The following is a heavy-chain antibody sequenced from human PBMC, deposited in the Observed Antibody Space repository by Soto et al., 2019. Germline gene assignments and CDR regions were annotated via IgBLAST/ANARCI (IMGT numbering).Heavy chain of an antibody. CDR1: GFSLSTRGVA. CDR3: AHRLTATAFDI. D-gene: IGHD2-21*02. J-gene: IGHJ3*02. CDR2: IYWDDDK. Sequence: QITLKESGPTLVKPTQTLTLTCTFSGFSLSTRGVAVGWIRQPPGKALAWLALIYWDDDKRYSQSMKGRLTNARDTSKNQVVLIMTNMDPEDTATYYCAHRLTATAFDIWGQGTMVTVSS. V-gene: IGHV2-5*02.